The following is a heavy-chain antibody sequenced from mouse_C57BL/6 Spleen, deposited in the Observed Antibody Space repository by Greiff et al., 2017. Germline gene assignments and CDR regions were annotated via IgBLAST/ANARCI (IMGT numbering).Heavy chain of an antibody. CDR2: ISYDGSN. V-gene: IGHV3-6*01. J-gene: IGHJ2*01. CDR3: ARGLYDGYYGYFDY. D-gene: IGHD2-3*01. Sequence: DVKLQESGPGLVKPSQSLSLTCSVTGYSITSGYYWNWIRQFPGNKLEWMGYISYDGSNNYNPSLKNRISITRDTSKNQFFLKLNSVTTEDTATYYCARGLYDGYYGYFDYWGQGTTLTVSS. CDR1: GYSITSGYY.